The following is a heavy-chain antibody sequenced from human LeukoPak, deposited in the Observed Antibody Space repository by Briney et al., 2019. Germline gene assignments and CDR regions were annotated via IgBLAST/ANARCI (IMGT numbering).Heavy chain of an antibody. CDR1: GFTFNIYA. J-gene: IGHJ4*02. CDR2: IYYGGSVK. D-gene: IGHD5-18*01. CDR3: ARGGGVDAAMALDY. Sequence: GGSLRLSCAASGFTFNIYAMHWVRQAPGQGLEWVAIIYYGGSVKYYADSVKGRFTISRDSSKNTVYLIMNRLRADDTAVYYRARGGGVDAAMALDYWGQGTLVAVSS. V-gene: IGHV3-33*01.